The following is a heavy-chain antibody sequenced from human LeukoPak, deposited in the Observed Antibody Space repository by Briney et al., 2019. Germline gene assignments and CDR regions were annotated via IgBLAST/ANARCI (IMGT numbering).Heavy chain of an antibody. CDR2: ISSSGSTI. CDR1: GFTFSDYY. V-gene: IGHV3-11*01. D-gene: IGHD3-3*01. J-gene: IGHJ5*02. CDR3: ARDSRSYYDFWSGLNWFDP. Sequence: GGSLRLSCAASGFTFSDYYMTWIRQAPGKGLEWVSYISSSGSTIYYADSVKGRFTLYRHNAKNSLYLQMNSLRAEDTAVYYCARDSRSYYDFWSGLNWFDPWGQGTLVTVSS.